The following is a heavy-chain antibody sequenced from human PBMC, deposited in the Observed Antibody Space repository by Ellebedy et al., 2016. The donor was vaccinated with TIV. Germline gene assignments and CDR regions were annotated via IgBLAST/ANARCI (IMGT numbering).Heavy chain of an antibody. CDR2: ISSSGST. J-gene: IGHJ4*02. Sequence: SETLSLTCTVSGVSFSGSYWSWVRQPPGKGLEWIGYISSSGSTNYSPSLKTRVTMSVDTSNNQFSLRLTSVTAADTAVYYCAEGRSGWYYFDYWGQGTLVTVSS. D-gene: IGHD6-19*01. CDR3: AEGRSGWYYFDY. V-gene: IGHV4-59*04. CDR1: GVSFSGSY.